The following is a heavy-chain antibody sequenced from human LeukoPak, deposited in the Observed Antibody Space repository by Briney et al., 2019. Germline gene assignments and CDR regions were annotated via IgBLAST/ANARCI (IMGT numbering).Heavy chain of an antibody. CDR2: INHSGST. J-gene: IGHJ4*02. CDR1: GGSISSSSYY. V-gene: IGHV4-39*01. CDR3: ARQSY. Sequence: PSETLSLTCTVSGGSISSSSYYWGWIRQPPGKGLEWIGEINHSGSTNYNPSLKSRVTISVDTSKNQFSLKLSSVTAADTAVYYCARQSYWGQGTLVTVSS.